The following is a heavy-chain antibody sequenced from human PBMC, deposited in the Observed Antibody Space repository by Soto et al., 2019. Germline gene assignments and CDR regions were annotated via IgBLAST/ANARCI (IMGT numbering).Heavy chain of an antibody. V-gene: IGHV4-34*01. D-gene: IGHD2-21*01. CDR1: GASLSDNY. J-gene: IGHJ5*01. CDR2: INNSGNT. Sequence: WETLSLSCAVYGASLSDNYCNWLRQPPGKGLEWIGEINNSGNTNYNPSLGSRGIISIDTSNNQLSLNLRSGPAADAAAFYCGRGWGEFYAWVHRTRLSVSS. CDR3: GRGWGEFYA.